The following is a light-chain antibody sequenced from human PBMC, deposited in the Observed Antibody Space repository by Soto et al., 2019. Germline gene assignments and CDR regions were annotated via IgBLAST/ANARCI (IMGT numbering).Light chain of an antibody. CDR2: DVT. J-gene: IGLJ1*01. V-gene: IGLV2-14*03. Sequence: SVLTQPASVSGSPGRSITIPCTGTRNDIGGYNYVSWYQQFPGKAPKLIIYDVTNRPSGVSFRFSGSKSGNTASLTISGLQAEDEAGCSSYSSTSTRRLFGAGTKVTVL. CDR1: RNDIGGYNY. CDR3: SSYSSTSTRRL.